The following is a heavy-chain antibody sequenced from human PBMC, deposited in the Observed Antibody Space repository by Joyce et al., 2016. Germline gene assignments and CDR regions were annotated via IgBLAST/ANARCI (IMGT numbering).Heavy chain of an antibody. CDR1: GFGFDDYA. D-gene: IGHD4-17*01. CDR3: TKDVSPGGADV. J-gene: IGHJ6*02. V-gene: IGHV3-9*01. CDR2: IYANEKRR. Sequence: EVQLVESGGGLVQPGRSLRLSCVGSTDSGFGFDDYAMHWVRQAPGQGMEWVAGIYANEKRRDSADSVKGRFSSSRDNAKKSLYLQVNSLRTEDTAFYYCTKDVSPGGADVWGHGTTVTVSS.